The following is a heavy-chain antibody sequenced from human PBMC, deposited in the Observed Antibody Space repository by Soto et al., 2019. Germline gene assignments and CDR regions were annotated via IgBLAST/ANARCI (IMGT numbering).Heavy chain of an antibody. D-gene: IGHD2-2*01. Sequence: GGSLRLSCAASGFTFSDYYMSWIRQAPGKGLEWVSYISSSGSTIYYADSVKGRFTISRDNAKNSLYLQMNSLRAEDTAVYYCARGRVVVPAAVMFNCLDPWGQGALVT. V-gene: IGHV3-11*01. J-gene: IGHJ5*02. CDR3: ARGRVVVPAAVMFNCLDP. CDR1: GFTFSDYY. CDR2: ISSSGSTI.